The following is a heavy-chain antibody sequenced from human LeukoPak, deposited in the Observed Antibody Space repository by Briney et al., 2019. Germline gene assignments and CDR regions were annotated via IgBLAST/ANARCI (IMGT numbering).Heavy chain of an antibody. D-gene: IGHD3-22*01. Sequence: GGSLRLSCAASGFTFTNDWMGWVRQAPGKGLEWVGRIKSKSDGETTEYAAPVKGRFTISRDDSKRTLILQMNSLKTDYTAVYYCTTSWVITMIVVVITNSLDYWGQGTLVTVSS. CDR3: TTSWVITMIVVVITNSLDY. V-gene: IGHV3-15*01. CDR2: IKSKSDGETT. J-gene: IGHJ4*02. CDR1: GFTFTNDW.